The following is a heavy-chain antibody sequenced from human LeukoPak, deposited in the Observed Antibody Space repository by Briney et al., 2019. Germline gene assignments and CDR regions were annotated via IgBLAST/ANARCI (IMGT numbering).Heavy chain of an antibody. CDR2: IYYSGST. J-gene: IGHJ4*02. CDR1: GGSISSGDYY. CDR3: ARVPRITMVRGVITN. D-gene: IGHD3-10*01. V-gene: IGHV4-30-4*01. Sequence: SETLSLTCTVSGGSISSGDYYWSWIRQPPGKGLEWIGYIYYSGSTYYNPSLKSRVTISVDTSKNQFSLKLSSVTAADTAVYYCARVPRITMVRGVITNWGQGTLVTVS.